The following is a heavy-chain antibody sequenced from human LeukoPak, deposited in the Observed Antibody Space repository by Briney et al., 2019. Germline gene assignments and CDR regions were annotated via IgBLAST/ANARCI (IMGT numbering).Heavy chain of an antibody. CDR1: GFTFNNYG. J-gene: IGHJ1*01. CDR2: IRYDGSKD. Sequence: GGSLRLSCAASGFTFNNYGMHWVSQAAGKGLEWVAFIRYDGSKDYYADSVKGRFTISRDNSKNTLYLQMSSLRPDDTAVYYCAKVHGFYYILQHWGQGTLVTVST. V-gene: IGHV3-30*02. D-gene: IGHD3-10*01. CDR3: AKVHGFYYILQH.